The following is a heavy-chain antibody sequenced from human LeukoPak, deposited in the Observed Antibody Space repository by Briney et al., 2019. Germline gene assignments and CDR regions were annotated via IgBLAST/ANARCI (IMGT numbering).Heavy chain of an antibody. Sequence: TGGSLRLSCAASGFTFSSYSMNWVRQAPGKGLEWVSYISSSSSTIYYADSVKGRFTISRDNAKNSLYLQMNSLRAEDTAVYYCWSGSSSYYYYGMDVWGQGTTVTVSS. V-gene: IGHV3-48*01. CDR2: ISSSSSTI. J-gene: IGHJ6*02. CDR3: WSGSSSYYYYGMDV. D-gene: IGHD6-6*01. CDR1: GFTFSSYS.